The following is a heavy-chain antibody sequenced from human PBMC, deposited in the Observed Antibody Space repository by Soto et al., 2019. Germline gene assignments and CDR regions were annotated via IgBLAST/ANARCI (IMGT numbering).Heavy chain of an antibody. Sequence: SVKVSCKASGGTFSSYAISWVRQAPGQGLEWMGGIIPIFGTANYAQKFQGRVTITADESTSTAYMELSRLRSDDTAVYYCARAPGIAAAGTVWFDIWGQGTLVTVS. CDR3: ARAPGIAAAGTVWFDI. J-gene: IGHJ5*02. CDR2: IIPIFGTA. CDR1: GGTFSSYA. V-gene: IGHV1-69*13. D-gene: IGHD6-13*01.